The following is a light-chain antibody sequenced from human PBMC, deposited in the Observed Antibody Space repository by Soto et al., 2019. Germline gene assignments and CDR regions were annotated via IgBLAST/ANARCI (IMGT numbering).Light chain of an antibody. V-gene: IGKV3-15*01. Sequence: EIVMTQSPATLSVSPGERATLSCRASQSVSSNLAWYQQKPGQAPRLLIYDASTRATGIPARFSGSGSGTEFTLTISRLQSEDFAVYFCQQYNNWPPMAFGQGTKVEIK. J-gene: IGKJ1*01. CDR2: DAS. CDR1: QSVSSN. CDR3: QQYNNWPPMA.